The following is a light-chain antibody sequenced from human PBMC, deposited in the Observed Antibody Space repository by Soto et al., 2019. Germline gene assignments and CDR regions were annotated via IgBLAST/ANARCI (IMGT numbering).Light chain of an antibody. J-gene: IGKJ4*01. CDR3: QQFNAYPLT. CDR2: GAS. Sequence: DIQLTQSPSFLSASVGDRVTISCRASQGISDYLAWYQQKPGKAPKLLIYGASTLQSGVPSRFSGSASGTDFTLTISSLHPEDFATYFCQQFNAYPLTFGGGTKLEIK. CDR1: QGISDY. V-gene: IGKV1-9*01.